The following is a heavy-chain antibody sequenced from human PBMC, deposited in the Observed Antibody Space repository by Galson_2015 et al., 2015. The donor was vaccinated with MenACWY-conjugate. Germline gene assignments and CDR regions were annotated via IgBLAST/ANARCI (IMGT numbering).Heavy chain of an antibody. J-gene: IGHJ4*02. D-gene: IGHD1-26*01. CDR3: ARLGGNYRTTSHLDC. CDR2: INSDGRST. V-gene: IGHV3-74*01. Sequence: SLRLSCAASGFTFSTYWMHWVRQAPGKGLVWVSRINSDGRSTSYADSVKGRFTISRDNAKNTLYLQMNSLRAEDTAVYYCARLGGNYRTTSHLDCWRQGTLVTVSS. CDR1: GFTFSTYW.